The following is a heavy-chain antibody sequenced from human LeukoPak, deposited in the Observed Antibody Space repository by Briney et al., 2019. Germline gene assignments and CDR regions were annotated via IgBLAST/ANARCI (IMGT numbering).Heavy chain of an antibody. Sequence: GGSLRLSCVASEFTLSYYWMSWVRQAPGKGLEWVANINEDGSQQNYLDSVKGRFTVSRDNARNSLFLQLNSLRAEDTAVYYCARDGDYYDSSGYFDYWGQGTLVTVSS. CDR3: ARDGDYYDSSGYFDY. J-gene: IGHJ4*02. CDR2: INEDGSQQ. CDR1: EFTLSYYW. D-gene: IGHD3-22*01. V-gene: IGHV3-7*01.